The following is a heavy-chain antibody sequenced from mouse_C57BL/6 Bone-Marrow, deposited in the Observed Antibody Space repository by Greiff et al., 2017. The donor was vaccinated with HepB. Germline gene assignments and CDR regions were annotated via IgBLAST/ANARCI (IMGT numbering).Heavy chain of an antibody. Sequence: QVQLQQSGAELVKPGASVKISCKASGYAFSSYWMNWVKQRPGKGLEWIGQIYPGDGDTNYNGKFKGKATLTADKSSSTAYMQLSSLTSEDSAVYFCASRTTNNYYSDSDVWGTGTTVTVSS. CDR1: GYAFSSYW. CDR3: ASRTTNNYYSDSDV. J-gene: IGHJ1*03. D-gene: IGHD6-1*01. V-gene: IGHV1-80*01. CDR2: IYPGDGDT.